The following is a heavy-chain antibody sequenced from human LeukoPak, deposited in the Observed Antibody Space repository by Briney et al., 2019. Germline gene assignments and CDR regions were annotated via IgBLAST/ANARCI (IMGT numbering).Heavy chain of an antibody. D-gene: IGHD3-9*01. CDR3: ARPPSYDILTGYPDY. V-gene: IGHV5-51*01. J-gene: IGHJ4*02. Sequence: GESLKISCKGSGYSFTSYWIGWVRQMPGKGLEWMGIIYPGVSDTRYSPSFQGQVTISADKSISTAYLQWSSLKASDNAMYYCARPPSYDILTGYPDYWGQGTLVTVSS. CDR2: IYPGVSDT. CDR1: GYSFTSYW.